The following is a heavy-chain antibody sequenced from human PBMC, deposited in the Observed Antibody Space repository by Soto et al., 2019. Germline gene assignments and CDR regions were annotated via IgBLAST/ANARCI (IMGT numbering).Heavy chain of an antibody. D-gene: IGHD2-15*01. J-gene: IGHJ4*02. Sequence: GGSLRLSCAASGFTFSSYAMYWVRQAPGKGLEYVSGISSDGDTTSYANSVKGRFTISRDNSENTLFLQMGSLRTEDMAFYYCARGGFPYCSAGGCFYFDNWGQGTLVTVSS. CDR1: GFTFSSYA. CDR3: ARGGFPYCSAGGCFYFDN. CDR2: ISSDGDTT. V-gene: IGHV3-64*01.